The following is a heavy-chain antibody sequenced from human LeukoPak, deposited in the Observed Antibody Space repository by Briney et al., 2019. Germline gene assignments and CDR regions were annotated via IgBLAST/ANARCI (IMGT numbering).Heavy chain of an antibody. CDR3: ARGHQYTSGWYVIDY. CDR1: GASISSGSYY. D-gene: IGHD6-19*01. Sequence: SETLSLTCTVSGASISSGSYYWSWIRQPAGKGLEWIGRIYTSGSTTYNPSLKSRVTISVDTSKNQFSLKLSSVTAADTAVYYCARGHQYTSGWYVIDYWGQGTLVTVSS. CDR2: IYTSGST. J-gene: IGHJ4*02. V-gene: IGHV4-61*02.